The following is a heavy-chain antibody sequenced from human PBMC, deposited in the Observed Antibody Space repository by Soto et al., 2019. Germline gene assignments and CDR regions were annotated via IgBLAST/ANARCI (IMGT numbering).Heavy chain of an antibody. J-gene: IGHJ5*02. Sequence: EVPLVESGGGLVQPGGSLRLSCAASGFTFSSYSMNWVRQAPGKGLEWVSYISSSSSTIYYADSVKGRFTISRDNAKNSLYLQMNSLRDEDPAVYYCAREQTSGYTNWFDPWGQGTLVTVSS. CDR3: AREQTSGYTNWFDP. CDR2: ISSSSSTI. V-gene: IGHV3-48*02. D-gene: IGHD3-3*01. CDR1: GFTFSSYS.